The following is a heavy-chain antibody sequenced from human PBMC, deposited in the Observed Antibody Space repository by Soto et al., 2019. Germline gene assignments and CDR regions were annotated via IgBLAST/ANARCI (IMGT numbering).Heavy chain of an antibody. Sequence: GGSLRLSCAASGFTFSSYWMHWVRQAPGKGLVWVSRIKGGGGSTGYADSGKGRFTISRDNSKNTLYLQMNSLRAEDTAVYYCAKSFPYCSSTSCYRADGAFDIWGQGTMVTVSS. CDR3: AKSFPYCSSTSCYRADGAFDI. CDR1: GFTFSSYW. J-gene: IGHJ3*02. V-gene: IGHV3-74*01. D-gene: IGHD2-2*02. CDR2: IKGGGGST.